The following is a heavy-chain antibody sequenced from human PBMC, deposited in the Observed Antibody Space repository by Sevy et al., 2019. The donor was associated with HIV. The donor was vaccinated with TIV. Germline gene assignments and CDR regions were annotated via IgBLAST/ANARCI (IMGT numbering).Heavy chain of an antibody. D-gene: IGHD6-13*01. V-gene: IGHV3-7*03. Sequence: GGSLRLSCAASGFTFSSYWMTWVRQAPGKGLEWVANIKEDGSEKYYVDSVKGRFSISRDNAKNSLYLQMNSLRAEDTAIYYCAREPLHIEASGTFFDCWGQGTLVTVSS. J-gene: IGHJ4*02. CDR3: AREPLHIEASGTFFDC. CDR1: GFTFSSYW. CDR2: IKEDGSEK.